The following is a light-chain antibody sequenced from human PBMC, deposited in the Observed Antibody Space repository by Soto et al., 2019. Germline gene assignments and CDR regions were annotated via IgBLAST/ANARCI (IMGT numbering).Light chain of an antibody. Sequence: QTVVTQEPSFSVSPGGTVTLTCGLSSGSVSTRYYPSWYQQTPGQAPRTLIYSTTTRSSGVPDRFSGSILGNKAALTITGAQADDESDYSCVLYMGSGIWVFGGGTKLTVL. J-gene: IGLJ3*02. V-gene: IGLV8-61*01. CDR3: VLYMGSGIWV. CDR1: SGSVSTRYY. CDR2: STT.